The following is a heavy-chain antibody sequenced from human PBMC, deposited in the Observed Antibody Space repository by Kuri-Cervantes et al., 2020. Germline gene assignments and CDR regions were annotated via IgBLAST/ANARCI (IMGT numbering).Heavy chain of an antibody. D-gene: IGHD3-16*01. CDR3: ARDRGFMFDY. CDR1: GFTFSDYY. V-gene: IGHV3-11*04. J-gene: IGHJ4*02. CDR2: ISFSGNII. Sequence: GGCLRLSCAASGFTFSDYYMSWIRQAPGKGLEWVSYISFSGNIIYYADSVKGRFTISRDNARASLYLQMNSLRAEDTSVYYCARDRGFMFDYCAQGTLVTVSS.